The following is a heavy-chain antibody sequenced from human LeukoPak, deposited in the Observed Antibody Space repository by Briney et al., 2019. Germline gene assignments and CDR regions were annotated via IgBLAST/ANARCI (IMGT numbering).Heavy chain of an antibody. CDR3: AKTSGWPYQH. Sequence: SETLSLTCAVYGGSFSGYYWSWIRQPPGKGLEWIGEINHSGSTNYNPSLKSRVTISVDTSKNQFSLKLSSVPAADTAVYYCAKTSGWPYQHWGQGTLVTVSS. D-gene: IGHD6-19*01. J-gene: IGHJ1*01. CDR1: GGSFSGYY. CDR2: INHSGST. V-gene: IGHV4-34*01.